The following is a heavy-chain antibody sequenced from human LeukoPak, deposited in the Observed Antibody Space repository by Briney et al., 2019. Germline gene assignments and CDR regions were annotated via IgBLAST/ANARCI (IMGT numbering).Heavy chain of an antibody. D-gene: IGHD5-24*01. Sequence: PSETLSLTCTVSGGSITSYYWSWIRQPAGKGLEWIGRIYSSGSTNYNPSLKSRVTISVDKSKNQFSLKLSSVTAADTAVYYCARGVDGPQRFDYWGQGTKVTVSS. J-gene: IGHJ4*02. CDR3: ARGVDGPQRFDY. CDR2: IYSSGST. V-gene: IGHV4-4*07. CDR1: GGSITSYY.